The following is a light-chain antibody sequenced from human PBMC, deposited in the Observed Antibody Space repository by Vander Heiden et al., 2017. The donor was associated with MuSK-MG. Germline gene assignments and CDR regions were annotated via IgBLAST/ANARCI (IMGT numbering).Light chain of an antibody. CDR3: QQDNEGPPYT. CDR1: QSVRSN. Sequence: ELVMTQSPATLSVSPGEGATLSCRASQSVRSNLAWYQQKPGQAPRLLIYHASTRATDIPARFSGSGYGTLFSLTISSRQSEDFAVYYCQQDNEGPPYTFGQGTKLEMK. CDR2: HAS. V-gene: IGKV3-15*01. J-gene: IGKJ2*01.